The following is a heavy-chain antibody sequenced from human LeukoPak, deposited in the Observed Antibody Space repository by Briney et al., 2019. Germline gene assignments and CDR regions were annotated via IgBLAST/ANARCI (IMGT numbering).Heavy chain of an antibody. Sequence: PGGSLRLSCAASGFSFSSSWMTWVRQAPGKGLEWVANIKEDESEIYYVDSVKGRFTASRDNAKNSLYLKMNSLRAEDTAVYYCARILTYSYGLDYWGQGILVTVSS. V-gene: IGHV3-7*01. CDR1: GFSFSSSW. J-gene: IGHJ4*02. D-gene: IGHD5-18*01. CDR3: ARILTYSYGLDY. CDR2: IKEDESEI.